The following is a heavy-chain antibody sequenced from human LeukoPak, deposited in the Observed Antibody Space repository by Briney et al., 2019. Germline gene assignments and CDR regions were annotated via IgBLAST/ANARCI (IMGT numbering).Heavy chain of an antibody. CDR1: GFTFSSYA. Sequence: GGSLRLSCASSGFTFSSYAMSWVRQAPGSGLESVSAFSGSGGSTYYADCVKGRFTISRDNSKNTLYLQMNSLGAEDTAVYYCAKLLGMYSGSSNFDYWGQGSLVTVPS. CDR3: AKLLGMYSGSSNFDY. V-gene: IGHV3-23*01. J-gene: IGHJ4*02. D-gene: IGHD1-26*01. CDR2: FSGSGGST.